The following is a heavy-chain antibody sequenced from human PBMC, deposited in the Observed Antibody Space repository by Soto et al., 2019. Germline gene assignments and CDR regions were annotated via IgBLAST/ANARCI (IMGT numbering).Heavy chain of an antibody. CDR1: GGSIRSSTYQ. V-gene: IGHV4-39*07. D-gene: IGHD2-15*01. CDR2: AYSTGTT. J-gene: IGHJ4*02. Sequence: QLQLQESGPGLVKPSETLSLTCTVSGGSIRSSTYQWGWIRQPPGRGLEWIGSAYSTGTTNYNPSLKSRVTMSLDTSKNQISLKLRSVTAADTAVYYCARVLSSPASGRVFDYWGQGTLVTVSS. CDR3: ARVLSSPASGRVFDY.